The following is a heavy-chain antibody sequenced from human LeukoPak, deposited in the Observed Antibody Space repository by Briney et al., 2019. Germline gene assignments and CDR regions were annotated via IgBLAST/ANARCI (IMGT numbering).Heavy chain of an antibody. CDR1: GFTVSNNY. J-gene: IGHJ4*02. CDR2: IYSGVTA. CDR3: ARDVNYDHTY. D-gene: IGHD1-7*01. Sequence: GSLRLSCAASGFTVSNNYMSWVRKAPGKGLEWVSVIYSGVTAHYADSVKGRFTISRDNSKNTLYLQMNNLRAEDTAVYYCARDVNYDHTYWGQGTLVTVSS. V-gene: IGHV3-66*01.